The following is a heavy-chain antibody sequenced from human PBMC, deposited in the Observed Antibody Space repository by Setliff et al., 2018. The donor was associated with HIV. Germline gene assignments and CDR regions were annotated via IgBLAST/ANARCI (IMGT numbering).Heavy chain of an antibody. Sequence: PSETLSLTCAVSGYSISSGYSRGWVRQPPGKGLEWIGNAYHSGRAFYNPSLESRVTMSIDSSKNLFSLRLDSVTAADSAFYFCAHSLLGAPMIDYWGQGMLVTVSS. J-gene: IGHJ4*02. V-gene: IGHV4-38-2*01. CDR3: AHSLLGAPMIDY. CDR1: GYSISSGYS. CDR2: AYHSGRA. D-gene: IGHD3-16*01.